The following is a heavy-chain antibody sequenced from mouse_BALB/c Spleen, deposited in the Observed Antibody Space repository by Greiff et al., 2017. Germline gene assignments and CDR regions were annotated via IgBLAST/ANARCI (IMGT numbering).Heavy chain of an antibody. Sequence: EVQLVESGGGLVQPGGSRKLSCAASGFTFSSFGMHWVRQAPEKGLEWVAYISSGSSTIYYADTVKGRFTISRDNPKNTLFLQMTSLRSEDTAMYYCARSGNWAWYFDVWGAGTTVTVSS. J-gene: IGHJ1*01. CDR1: GFTFSSFG. CDR3: ARSGNWAWYFDV. CDR2: ISSGSSTI. D-gene: IGHD4-1*01. V-gene: IGHV5-17*02.